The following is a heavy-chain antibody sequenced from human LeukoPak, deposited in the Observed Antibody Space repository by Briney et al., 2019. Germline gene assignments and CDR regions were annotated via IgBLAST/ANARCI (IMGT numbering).Heavy chain of an antibody. J-gene: IGHJ4*02. CDR1: GGTFSSYA. CDR2: IIPIFGTA. Sequence: SVKVSCKASGGTFSSYAISWVRQAPGQGLEWMGGIIPIFGTANYAQKFQGRVTITADKSTSTAYMELSSLRSEDTAVYYCARAVTPNYDRPEYYFDYWGQGTLVTVSS. V-gene: IGHV1-69*06. D-gene: IGHD3-22*01. CDR3: ARAVTPNYDRPEYYFDY.